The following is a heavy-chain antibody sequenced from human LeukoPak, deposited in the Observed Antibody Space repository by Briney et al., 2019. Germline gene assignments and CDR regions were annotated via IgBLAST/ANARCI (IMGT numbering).Heavy chain of an antibody. CDR1: GDSLSGISFY. V-gene: IGHV4-61*01. Sequence: PSETLSLTCTVSGDSLSGISFYWTWIQQPPGKGLKYNGYNQYSGSTNYSPSLKSRVTISVDTSKNQFSLKLSSVTAADTAVYYCARYYDRSGYWSTPHFDYWGQGTLVTVSS. CDR3: ARYYDRSGYWSTPHFDY. CDR2: NQYSGST. J-gene: IGHJ4*02. D-gene: IGHD3-22*01.